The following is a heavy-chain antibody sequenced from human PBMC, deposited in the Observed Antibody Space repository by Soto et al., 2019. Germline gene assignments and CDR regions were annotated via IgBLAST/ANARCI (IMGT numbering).Heavy chain of an antibody. CDR1: GGSISSGGYS. CDR3: AAGGGLPRYY. J-gene: IGHJ4*02. V-gene: IGHV4-30-2*01. Sequence: QLQLQESGSGLVKPSQTLSLTCAVSGGSISSGGYSWSWIRQPPGKGLEWIGYIYHSGSTYYNPSLRGRGTISVDRSKNQFSPKLSSVTAADTAVYYCAAGGGLPRYYWGQGTLVTVSS. D-gene: IGHD5-12*01. CDR2: IYHSGST.